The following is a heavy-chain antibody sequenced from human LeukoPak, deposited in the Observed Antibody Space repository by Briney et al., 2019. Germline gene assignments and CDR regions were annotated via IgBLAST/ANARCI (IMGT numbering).Heavy chain of an antibody. CDR1: GYAFTNHS. CDR3: ARRSMVQHLDV. V-gene: IGHV7-4-1*02. J-gene: IGHJ6*04. Sequence: ASVKVSCKASGYAFTNHSINWVRQAPGQGLEYMGWIDTNTGNPTYAQAFTGRIVFSLDTSVSTAYLDIRSLKAEDTAVYFCARRSMVQHLDVWGKGTTVIVSS. CDR2: IDTNTGNP. D-gene: IGHD3-10*01.